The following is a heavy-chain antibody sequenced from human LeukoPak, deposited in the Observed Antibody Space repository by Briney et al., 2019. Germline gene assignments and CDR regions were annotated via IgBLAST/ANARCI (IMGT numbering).Heavy chain of an antibody. D-gene: IGHD1-26*01. CDR2: INPSGGST. CDR1: GYTFTWYY. V-gene: IGHV1-46*01. CDR3: ARDRPLVGGTIPYYFDY. Sequence: ASVKVSCKASGYTFTWYYMHWVRQAPGQGLEWMGIINPSGGSTTFAQKFQGRVTMTRDMSTSTVYMELNSLRSEDTAVYYCARDRPLVGGTIPYYFDYWGQGTLVTVSS. J-gene: IGHJ4*02.